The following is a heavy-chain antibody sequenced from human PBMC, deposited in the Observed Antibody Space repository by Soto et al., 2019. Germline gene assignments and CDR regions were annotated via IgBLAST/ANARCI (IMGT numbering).Heavy chain of an antibody. Sequence: GGSLRLSCAASGFTFSSYGMHWVRQAPGKGLEWVAVISYDGSNKYYADSVKGRFTISRDNSKNTLYLQMNSLRAEDTAVYYCAKSVTYYYDSSGYFDAGFFDYWGQGTLVTVSS. J-gene: IGHJ4*02. CDR3: AKSVTYYYDSSGYFDAGFFDY. D-gene: IGHD3-22*01. CDR1: GFTFSSYG. CDR2: ISYDGSNK. V-gene: IGHV3-30*18.